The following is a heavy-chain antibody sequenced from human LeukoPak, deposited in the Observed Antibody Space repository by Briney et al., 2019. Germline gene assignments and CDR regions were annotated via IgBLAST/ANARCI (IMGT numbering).Heavy chain of an antibody. V-gene: IGHV4-30-4*01. D-gene: IGHD1/OR15-1a*01. Sequence: SQTLSLTCTVSGGSISSGDYHWNWIRQSPGKGLEWIGFIHDSGSTYYNPSLKSRLTISVDMSKKQISLKLSSVTAADTAVYYCARRGEHQDGVYFQHWGQGTLVTVSS. CDR1: GGSISSGDYH. CDR3: ARRGEHQDGVYFQH. CDR2: IHDSGST. J-gene: IGHJ1*01.